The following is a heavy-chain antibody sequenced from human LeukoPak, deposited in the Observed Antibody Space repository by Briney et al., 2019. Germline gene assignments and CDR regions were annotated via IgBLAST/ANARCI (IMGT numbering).Heavy chain of an antibody. D-gene: IGHD5-12*01. Sequence: GGSLRLSCAASGFTFNTYSMNWARQAPGKGLEWVSSIDSSSGYMFYADSVKGRFIISRDNAKNSLYLQMNSLRAEDTAVYYCARVRIRFVATIALNFDYWGQGTLVTVSS. J-gene: IGHJ4*02. CDR2: IDSSSGYM. CDR1: GFTFNTYS. CDR3: ARVRIRFVATIALNFDY. V-gene: IGHV3-21*06.